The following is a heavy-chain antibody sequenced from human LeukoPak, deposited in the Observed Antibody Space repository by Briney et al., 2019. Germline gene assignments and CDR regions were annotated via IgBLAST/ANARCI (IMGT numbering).Heavy chain of an antibody. D-gene: IGHD2-15*01. Sequence: GGSLRLSCAASGFIFSNAWMNWVRQAPGKGLEWVSAISNNGGYTYYADSVQGRFTISRDNSKSTLCLQMNSLRAEDTAVYYCAKQLGYCSDGSCYFPYWGQGTLVTVSS. J-gene: IGHJ4*02. CDR1: GFIFSNAW. CDR3: AKQLGYCSDGSCYFPY. V-gene: IGHV3-23*01. CDR2: ISNNGGYT.